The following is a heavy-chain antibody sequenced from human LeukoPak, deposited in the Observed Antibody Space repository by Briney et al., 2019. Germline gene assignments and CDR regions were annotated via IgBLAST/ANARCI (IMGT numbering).Heavy chain of an antibody. CDR2: INPNSGGT. CDR3: ARDPPQWLATYDY. J-gene: IGHJ4*02. CDR1: GYTFTGYY. D-gene: IGHD6-19*01. V-gene: IGHV1-2*02. Sequence: ASVKVSCKASGYTFTGYYMHWVRQAPGQGLEWMGWINPNSGGTNYAQKFQGRVTMTRDTSISTAYMELSRLRSDDTAVYYCARDPPQWLATYDYWAREPWSPSPQ.